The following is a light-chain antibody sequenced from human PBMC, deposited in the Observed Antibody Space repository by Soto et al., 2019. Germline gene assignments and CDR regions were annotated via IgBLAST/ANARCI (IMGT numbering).Light chain of an antibody. CDR1: QDISNF. CDR3: QQSDRLPPYT. J-gene: IGKJ2*01. V-gene: IGKV1-33*01. Sequence: DIQMTQSPSSLSASVGDRVTITCQASQDISNFLNWYQQKPGKATKLLICDASNLETGVPLRFSGSGSGKDFTFTIRSLQAEDIATYYCQQSDRLPPYTFGQGTKVEIK. CDR2: DAS.